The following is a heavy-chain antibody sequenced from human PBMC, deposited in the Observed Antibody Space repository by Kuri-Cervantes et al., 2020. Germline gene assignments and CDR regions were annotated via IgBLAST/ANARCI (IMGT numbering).Heavy chain of an antibody. V-gene: IGHV1-8*01. J-gene: IGHJ6*02. D-gene: IGHD3-10*01. Sequence: ASVKVSCKASGYTFTSYDINWVRQATGQGLEWMGWMNPNSGNTGYAQKFQGRVTMTRNTSISTAYMELSSLRSEDTAVYYCARDRYYYGSGSWAAPYYYYYAMDVWGQGTTVTVSS. CDR2: MNPNSGNT. CDR3: ARDRYYYGSGSWAAPYYYYYAMDV. CDR1: GYTFTSYD.